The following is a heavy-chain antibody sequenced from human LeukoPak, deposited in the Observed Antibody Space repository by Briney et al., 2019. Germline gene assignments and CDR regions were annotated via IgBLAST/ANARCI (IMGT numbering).Heavy chain of an antibody. J-gene: IGHJ4*02. D-gene: IGHD5-18*01. V-gene: IGHV3-15*07. Sequence: GGSLRLSCAASGFTFSSYSMNWVRQAPGKGLEWVGRIKSKTDGGTTDYAAPVKGRFTISRDDSKNTLYLQMNSLKTEDTAVYYCTTRHQLWSQGSDYWGQGTLVTVSS. CDR1: GFTFSSYS. CDR3: TTRHQLWSQGSDY. CDR2: IKSKTDGGTT.